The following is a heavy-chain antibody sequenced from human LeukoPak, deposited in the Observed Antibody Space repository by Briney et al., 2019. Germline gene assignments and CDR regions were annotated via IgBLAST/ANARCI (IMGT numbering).Heavy chain of an antibody. V-gene: IGHV4-59*08. CDR2: IYYNGST. CDR3: ARHANDYYFDY. J-gene: IGHJ4*02. CDR1: GGSISSYY. D-gene: IGHD3-3*01. Sequence: PSETLSLTCTVSGGSISSYYWSWIRQPPGKGLEWIGYIYYNGSTNYNPSLKSRVTISVDTSKNQFSLKLSSVTAADTAVYYCARHANDYYFDYWGQGTLVTVSS.